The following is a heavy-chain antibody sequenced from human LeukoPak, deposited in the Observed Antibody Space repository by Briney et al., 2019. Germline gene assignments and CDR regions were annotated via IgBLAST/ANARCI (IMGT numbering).Heavy chain of an antibody. D-gene: IGHD3-22*01. J-gene: IGHJ4*02. CDR3: ARSLAYYYDSSGYYLGTLPRSYYFDY. CDR2: INWNGGST. CDR1: GFTFDDYG. V-gene: IGHV3-20*04. Sequence: GGSLRLSCAASGFTFDDYGMSWVRQAPGKGLEWVSGINWNGGSTDYADSVKGRFTISRDNAKNSLYLQMNSLRAEDTAVYYCARSLAYYYDSSGYYLGTLPRSYYFDYWGQGTLVTVSS.